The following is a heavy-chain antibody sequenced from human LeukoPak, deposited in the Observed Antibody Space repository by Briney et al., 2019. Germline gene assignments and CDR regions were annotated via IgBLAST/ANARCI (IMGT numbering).Heavy chain of an antibody. D-gene: IGHD5-24*01. J-gene: IGHJ5*01. CDR3: ARRSLDGYSFDY. CDR1: GFTFSSHN. CDR2: ISTTSVYM. V-gene: IGHV3-21*01. Sequence: PGGSLRLSCAASGFTFSSHNMYLVRQAPGKGLEWVSSISTTSVYMFYADSVKGRFTISRDNAKNSLYLEMNSLRAEDTAVYYCARRSLDGYSFDYWGQGTLVTVSS.